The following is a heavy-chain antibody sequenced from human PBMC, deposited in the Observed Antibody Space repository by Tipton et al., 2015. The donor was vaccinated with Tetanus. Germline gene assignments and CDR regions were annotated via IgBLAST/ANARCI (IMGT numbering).Heavy chain of an antibody. V-gene: IGHV4-31*03. CDR1: GGPITSGNYY. CDR3: ARQQPGIYYYVVDH. J-gene: IGHJ4*02. Sequence: GLVKPSQTLSLSCTVSGGPITSGNYYWSWIRQHPGKGLEWIGYIFHSGSTYYNLSLKSRVVISVDTSKNQSSLRLNSVTAADTAVYYCARQQPGIYYYVVDHWSQGTLVTV. D-gene: IGHD3-22*01. CDR2: IFHSGST.